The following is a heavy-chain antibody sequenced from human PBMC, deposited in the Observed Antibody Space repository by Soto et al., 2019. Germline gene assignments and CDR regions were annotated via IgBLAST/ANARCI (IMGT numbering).Heavy chain of an antibody. Sequence: SVKVSCKASGGTFSSYAISWVRQAPGQGLEWTGGIIPIFGTANYAQKFQGRVTITADESTSTAYMELSSLRSEDTAVYYCARVAGPVAGREYFQHWGQGTLVTVSS. V-gene: IGHV1-69*13. D-gene: IGHD6-19*01. CDR3: ARVAGPVAGREYFQH. CDR2: IIPIFGTA. CDR1: GGTFSSYA. J-gene: IGHJ1*01.